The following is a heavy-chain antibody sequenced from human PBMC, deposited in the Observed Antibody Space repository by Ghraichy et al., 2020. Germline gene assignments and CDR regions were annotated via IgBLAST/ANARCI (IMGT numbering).Heavy chain of an antibody. Sequence: ASVKVSCKASGYTFTSYGISWVRQAPGQGLEWMGWISAYNGNTNYAQKLQGRVTMTTDTSTSTAYMELRSLRSDDTAVYYCARDAYWTTNNWFDPWGQGTLVTVSS. J-gene: IGHJ5*02. V-gene: IGHV1-18*01. D-gene: IGHD1-1*01. CDR1: GYTFTSYG. CDR2: ISAYNGNT. CDR3: ARDAYWTTNNWFDP.